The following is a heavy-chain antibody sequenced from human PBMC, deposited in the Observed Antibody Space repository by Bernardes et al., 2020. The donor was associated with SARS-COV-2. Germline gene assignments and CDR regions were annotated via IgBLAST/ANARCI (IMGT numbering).Heavy chain of an antibody. D-gene: IGHD3-9*01. CDR2: ITSSSYI. CDR1: GFTFSDYT. V-gene: IGHV3-21*01. CDR3: AKLFDIRGGTGLDP. Sequence: GGSLRLSCAASGFTFSDYTMNWFRQAPGKGLEWVSSITSSSYISYADSVKGRFTVSRDNAKNSLYLQMNILRAEDTAVYYCAKLFDIRGGTGLDPWGQGTLVTVSS. J-gene: IGHJ5*02.